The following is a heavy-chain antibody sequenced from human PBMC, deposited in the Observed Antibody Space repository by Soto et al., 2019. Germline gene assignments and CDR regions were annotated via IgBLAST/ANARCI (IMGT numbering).Heavy chain of an antibody. Sequence: ASVKVSCKASGYTFTSYAMHWVRQAPGQRLEWMGWINAGNGNTKYSQKFQGRVTITRDTSASTAYMELSSLRSEDTAVYYCARDQLDGSGSYYTPTGYYYYGMDVWGQGTTVTVS. J-gene: IGHJ6*02. CDR3: ARDQLDGSGSYYTPTGYYYYGMDV. CDR1: GYTFTSYA. D-gene: IGHD3-10*01. CDR2: INAGNGNT. V-gene: IGHV1-3*01.